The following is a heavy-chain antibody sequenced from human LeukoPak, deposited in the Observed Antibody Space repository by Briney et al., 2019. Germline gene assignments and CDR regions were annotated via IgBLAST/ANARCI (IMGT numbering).Heavy chain of an antibody. CDR1: GFTFSTYW. J-gene: IGHJ1*01. D-gene: IGHD3-22*01. V-gene: IGHV3-74*01. CDR2: IKSDGST. CDR3: ARAPSEIGGYYPEYFRH. Sequence: GGSLRLSRAASGFTFSTYWMHWVGQPPGRGLVWVSRIKSDGSTNYADSVKGRFTIARDNANNTLSLQMNSLRPEDTGVYYCARAPSEIGGYYPEYFRHWGQGALVTVSS.